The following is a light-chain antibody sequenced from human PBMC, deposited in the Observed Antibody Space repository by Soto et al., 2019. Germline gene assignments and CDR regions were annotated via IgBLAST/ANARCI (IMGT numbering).Light chain of an antibody. V-gene: IGLV2-23*01. Sequence: QSVLTQPASVSGSPGQSITISCTGSSSDIGTYNLVSWYQQHPGKAPKLIIYEGTKWPSGVSNRFSGSKSGNTASLTISGLQAEDEAAYYCCSYVGTSLVFGGGTQLTVL. CDR2: EGT. J-gene: IGLJ2*01. CDR1: SSDIGTYNL. CDR3: CSYVGTSLV.